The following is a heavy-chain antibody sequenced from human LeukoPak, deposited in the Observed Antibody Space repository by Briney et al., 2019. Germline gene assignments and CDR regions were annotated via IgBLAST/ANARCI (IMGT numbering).Heavy chain of an antibody. D-gene: IGHD4-17*01. CDR3: ARDSGERDYGDYVSHAFDI. Sequence: PGGSLRLSCAASGFTFSSYGIHWVRQAPGKGLEWVAFIRYDGSNKYYADSVKGRFTISRDNSKNTLYLQMNSLRAEDTAVYYCARDSGERDYGDYVSHAFDIWGQGTMVTVSS. J-gene: IGHJ3*02. CDR1: GFTFSSYG. CDR2: IRYDGSNK. V-gene: IGHV3-30*02.